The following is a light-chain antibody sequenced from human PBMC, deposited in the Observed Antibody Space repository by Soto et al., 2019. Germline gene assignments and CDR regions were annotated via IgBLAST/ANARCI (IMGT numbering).Light chain of an antibody. J-gene: IGKJ1*01. CDR3: QQYGSSPGT. CDR1: QSVSSSY. Sequence: EIVFTQSPGTLSLSPGQRATLSWRARQSVSSSYLAWYQQKPGQAPRLLIYGASSRDTGIPDRFSGSGSGTDFTLTISRLEPEDLAVYYCQQYGSSPGTFGQGTKVEIK. V-gene: IGKV3-20*01. CDR2: GAS.